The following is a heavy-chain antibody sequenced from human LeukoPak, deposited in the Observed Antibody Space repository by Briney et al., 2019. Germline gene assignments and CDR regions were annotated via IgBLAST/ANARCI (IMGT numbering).Heavy chain of an antibody. CDR3: ARGPYGDYDNDWFDP. CDR2: IYYSGST. D-gene: IGHD4-17*01. V-gene: IGHV4-59*01. Sequence: SETLSLTCTVSGGSISSYYWSWIRQPPGKGLEWIGYIYYSGSTNYNPSLKSRVTISVDTSKNQFSLKLSSVTAADTAVYYCARGPYGDYDNDWFDPWGQGTLVTVSS. CDR1: GGSISSYY. J-gene: IGHJ5*02.